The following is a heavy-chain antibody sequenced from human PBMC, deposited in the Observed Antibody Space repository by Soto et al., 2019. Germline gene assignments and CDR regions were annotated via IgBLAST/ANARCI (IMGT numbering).Heavy chain of an antibody. D-gene: IGHD5-18*01. CDR3: VRGGVLRYRYGYRYYFDY. J-gene: IGHJ4*02. CDR2: INPNSGGT. CDR1: GYTFTAYY. Sequence: QVQLVQSGAEVKKPGASVKVSCKASGYTFTAYYMHWVRQAPGQGLEWMGWINPNSGGTNYAQKFQGWVTITRDTSTSAAYMELSRLRSDDTAVYYSVRGGVLRYRYGYRYYFDYWGQGTLVTVSS. V-gene: IGHV1-2*04.